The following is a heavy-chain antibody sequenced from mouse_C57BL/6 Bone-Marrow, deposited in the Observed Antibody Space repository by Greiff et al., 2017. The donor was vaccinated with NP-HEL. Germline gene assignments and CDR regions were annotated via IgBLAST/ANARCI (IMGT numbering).Heavy chain of an antibody. CDR3: ARGGYSNNVTQYYYAMDY. CDR2: VYPDNGGT. D-gene: IGHD2-5*01. J-gene: IGHJ4*01. Sequence: VQLQQSGPVLVKPGPSVKISCKASGFTFPDYYMHWVKQSHGKSLEWIGLVYPDNGGTSYNQKFKGNATLTVDTSSSTAYLELNILTSEDSAVYYCARGGYSNNVTQYYYAMDYWGQGTSVTVSS. V-gene: IGHV1-36*01. CDR1: GFTFPDYY.